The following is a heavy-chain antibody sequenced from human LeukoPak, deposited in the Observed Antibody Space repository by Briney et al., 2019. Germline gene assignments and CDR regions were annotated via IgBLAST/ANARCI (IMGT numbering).Heavy chain of an antibody. CDR3: ARELAAASASLRSLYYYMDV. CDR2: INHSGST. Sequence: PSETLSLTCAVYGGSFSGYYWSWIRQPPGKGLEWIGEINHSGSTNYNPSLKSRVTISVDASKNQFSLKLSSVTAADTAVYYCARELAAASASLRSLYYYMDVWGKGTTVTVSS. D-gene: IGHD6-13*01. CDR1: GGSFSGYY. J-gene: IGHJ6*03. V-gene: IGHV4-34*01.